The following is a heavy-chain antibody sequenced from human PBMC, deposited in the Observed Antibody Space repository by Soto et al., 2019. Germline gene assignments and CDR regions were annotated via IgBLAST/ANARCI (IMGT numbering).Heavy chain of an antibody. J-gene: IGHJ4*02. CDR2: ILGSDGST. CDR3: TKGAWLDY. V-gene: IGHV3-23*01. Sequence: EVQVLESGGGLVQPGGSLRLSCEASGFSFGTFDMSWVRQAPGKGLEWVSVILGSDGSTHYADAVKGRFTISRDNSKNTLYLQVNSLRAEDTAIYYCTKGAWLDYWGQGTLVTVSS. D-gene: IGHD6-19*01. CDR1: GFSFGTFD.